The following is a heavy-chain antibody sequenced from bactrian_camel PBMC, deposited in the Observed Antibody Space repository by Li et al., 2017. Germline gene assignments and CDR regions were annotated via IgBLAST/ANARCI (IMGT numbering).Heavy chain of an antibody. CDR1: GFTFSSSA. D-gene: IGHD1*01. J-gene: IGHJ4*01. CDR3: AAGVCAGVYCSCSLSQYDYNS. CDR2: VNIGGRGT. Sequence: VQLVESGGDLVQPGGSLRLSCAASGFTFSSSAMIWVRRAPGKGLEWVSAVNIGGRGTDYSESVKGRFTISKGSAKNTATLQMNSLNPEDTGMYYCAAGVCAGVYCSCSLSQYDYNSWGRGTQVTVS. V-gene: IGHV3S40*01.